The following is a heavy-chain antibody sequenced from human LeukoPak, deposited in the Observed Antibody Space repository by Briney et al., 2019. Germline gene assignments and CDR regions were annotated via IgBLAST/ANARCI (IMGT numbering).Heavy chain of an antibody. Sequence: PGGSLRLSCAASGFTFSSYAMSWVRQAPGKGLEWVSGISWNSGSVGYADSVKGRFTISRDNAKNSLYLQMNSLRAEDTALYYCARDGLGELSGSYWYFDLWGRGTLVTVSS. V-gene: IGHV3-9*01. CDR3: ARDGLGELSGSYWYFDL. CDR2: ISWNSGSV. CDR1: GFTFSSYA. D-gene: IGHD3-10*01. J-gene: IGHJ2*01.